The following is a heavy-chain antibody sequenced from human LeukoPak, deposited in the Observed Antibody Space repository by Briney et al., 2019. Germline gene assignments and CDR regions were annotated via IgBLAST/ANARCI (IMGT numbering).Heavy chain of an antibody. V-gene: IGHV3-11*01. J-gene: IGHJ4*02. CDR1: GFTFSDYY. D-gene: IGHD3-22*01. CDR2: ISSSGSTI. CDR3: ARGNLYYYDSSGYYYY. Sequence: GGSLRLSCAASGFTFSDYYMSWIRQAPGRGLERVSYISSSGSTIYYADSVKGRFTISRDNAKDSLYLQMNSLRAEDTAVYYCARGNLYYYDSSGYYYYWGQGTLVTVSS.